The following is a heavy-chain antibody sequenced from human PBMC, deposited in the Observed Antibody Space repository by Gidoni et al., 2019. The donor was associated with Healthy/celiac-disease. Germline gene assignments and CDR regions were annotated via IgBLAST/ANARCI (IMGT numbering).Heavy chain of an antibody. D-gene: IGHD3-10*01. CDR3: ARGIRYYYGSGSLDV. Sequence: QVQLVQSGAEVKKPGASVKVSCKASGYTFTDYYMHWVRQAPGQGLEWMGWINPNSGGTNYAQKFQGRVTMTRDTSISTAYVELRRLRSDDTAVYYCARGIRYYYGSGSLDVWGQGTTVTVSS. V-gene: IGHV1-2*02. J-gene: IGHJ6*02. CDR2: INPNSGGT. CDR1: GYTFTDYY.